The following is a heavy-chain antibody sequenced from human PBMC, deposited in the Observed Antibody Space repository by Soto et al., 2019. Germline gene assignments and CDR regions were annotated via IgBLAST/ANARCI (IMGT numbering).Heavy chain of an antibody. D-gene: IGHD6-13*01. CDR1: GFTFSSYA. CDR2: IKPDGSEQ. V-gene: IGHV3-7*01. J-gene: IGHJ5*02. Sequence: GGSLRLSCAASGFTFSSYAMSWVRQAPGKGLEWVATIKPDGSEQDYVESVKGRFTISRDNAKNSVHLQMYSLRAEDTAVYYCATVPWTAAASWGQGTLVTSPQ. CDR3: ATVPWTAAAS.